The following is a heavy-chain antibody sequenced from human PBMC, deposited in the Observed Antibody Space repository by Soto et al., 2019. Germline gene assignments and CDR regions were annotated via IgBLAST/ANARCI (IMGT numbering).Heavy chain of an antibody. D-gene: IGHD2-8*01. V-gene: IGHV3-7*01. CDR1: GFTFSSEW. Sequence: GGSLRLSCAASGFTFSSEWMSWVRQAPGKGLEWVANIKQDGSEKYYVGSVKGRFTISRDNAKNSLYLQMNSLRAEDTAVYYCARANYWGQGTLVTVSS. J-gene: IGHJ4*02. CDR2: IKQDGSEK. CDR3: ARANY.